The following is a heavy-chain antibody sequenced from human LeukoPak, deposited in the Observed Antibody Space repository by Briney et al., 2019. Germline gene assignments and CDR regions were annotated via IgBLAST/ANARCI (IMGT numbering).Heavy chain of an antibody. D-gene: IGHD3-10*01. CDR3: ARGYSGSGSPY. J-gene: IGHJ4*02. V-gene: IGHV3-74*01. Sequence: TGGSLRLSCAASGFTFSSYWMYWVRQAPGKGLVWVSRINSDGSGTSYADSVKGRFTISRDNAKNTMFLQMNSLRAEDTAVYYCARGYSGSGSPYWGQGTLVTVSS. CDR1: GFTFSSYW. CDR2: INSDGSGT.